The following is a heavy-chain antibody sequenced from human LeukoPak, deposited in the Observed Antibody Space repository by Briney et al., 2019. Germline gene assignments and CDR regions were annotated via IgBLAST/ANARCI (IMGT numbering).Heavy chain of an antibody. D-gene: IGHD6-13*01. CDR3: ARDSAGTVDY. J-gene: IGHJ4*02. V-gene: IGHV3-33*01. CDR1: GFTFNNYG. Sequence: GRSLRLSCATSGFTFNNYGMHWVRQTPGKGREWVAAIWYDVTTTFYADSVKGRFTISRDNSKNTLHLQMNSLRVEDTAVYYCARDSAGTVDYWGQGILVTVSS. CDR2: IWYDVTTT.